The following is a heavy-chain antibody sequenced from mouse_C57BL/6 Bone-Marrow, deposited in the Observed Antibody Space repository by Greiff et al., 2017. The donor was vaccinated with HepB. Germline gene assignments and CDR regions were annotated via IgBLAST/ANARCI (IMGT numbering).Heavy chain of an antibody. Sequence: EVQLVESGGGLVQSGRSLRLSCATSGFTFSDFYMEWVRQAPGKGLEWIAASRNKANDYTTEYSASVKGRFIVSRDTSQSILYLQMNALRAEDTAIYYCARDLRYRGAMDYWGQGTSVTVSS. CDR3: ARDLRYRGAMDY. J-gene: IGHJ4*01. CDR2: SRNKANDYTT. D-gene: IGHD1-1*01. CDR1: GFTFSDFY. V-gene: IGHV7-1*01.